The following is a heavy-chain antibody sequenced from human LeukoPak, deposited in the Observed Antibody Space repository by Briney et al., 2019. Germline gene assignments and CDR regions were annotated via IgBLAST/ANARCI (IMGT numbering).Heavy chain of an antibody. D-gene: IGHD5-18*01. J-gene: IGHJ3*02. CDR2: IYYSGST. CDR3: ARWGREQLWLSDAFDI. Sequence: SETLSLTCTVSGGSISSSSYYWGWIRQPPGKGLEWIGSIYYSGSTYYNPSLKSRVTISVDTSKNQFSLKLSSVTAADTAVYYCARWGREQLWLSDAFDIWGQRTVVAVSS. V-gene: IGHV4-39*01. CDR1: GGSISSSSYY.